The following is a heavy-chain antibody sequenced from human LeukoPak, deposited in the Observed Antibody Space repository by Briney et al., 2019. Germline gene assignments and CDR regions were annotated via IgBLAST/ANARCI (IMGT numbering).Heavy chain of an antibody. V-gene: IGHV4-39*01. CDR3: GRHSSLGSGYYY. J-gene: IGHJ4*02. CDR2: IYYSGST. CDR1: GGSISSSSHY. Sequence: SETLSLTCSVSGGSISSSSHYWGWIRQPPGKGLEWIGSIYYSGSTYYNPSFKSRVTISVDTSKNQFSLKLTSVTAADTAVYYCGRHSSLGSGYYYWGQGTLVTVSS. D-gene: IGHD3-3*01.